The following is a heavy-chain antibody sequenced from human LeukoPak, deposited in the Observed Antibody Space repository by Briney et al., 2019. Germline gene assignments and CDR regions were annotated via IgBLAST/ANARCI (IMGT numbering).Heavy chain of an antibody. D-gene: IGHD2-15*01. CDR1: GFAVSSNY. CDR3: ASGEVGVRKFYSDPFHY. J-gene: IGHJ4*02. CDR2: IYSAGST. V-gene: IGHV3-53*01. Sequence: GGSLRLSCAASGFAVSSNYMSWVRQPPGKGLEWVLIIYSAGSTYYADSVRGRFTISRDSSKNTVCLQMNSLGVEDTAVYYCASGEVGVRKFYSDPFHYWGQGTLVTVSP.